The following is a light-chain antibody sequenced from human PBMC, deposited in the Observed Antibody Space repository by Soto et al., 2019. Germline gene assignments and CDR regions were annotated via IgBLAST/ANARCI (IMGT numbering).Light chain of an antibody. CDR1: KSISGW. CDR2: KAS. Sequence: DIQMTQSPSTLSAYVGDRVTITCRASKSISGWVAWYQQKLGKAPKLLIYKASSLESGVPSRFSGSGSGTDFTLTIRSLQTDDFATYYCQQYNSYPYTFGQGTKLEMK. CDR3: QQYNSYPYT. J-gene: IGKJ2*01. V-gene: IGKV1-5*03.